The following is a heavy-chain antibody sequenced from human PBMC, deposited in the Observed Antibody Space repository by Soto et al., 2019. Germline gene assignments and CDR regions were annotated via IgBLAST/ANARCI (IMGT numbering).Heavy chain of an antibody. V-gene: IGHV3-53*01. Sequence: GGSLRLSCAASGFTVSSNYMSWVRQAPGKGLEWVSVIYSGGSTYYADSVKGRFTISRDNSKNTLYLQMNSLRAEDTAVYYCARDHRITGTSVLYYYYGTDVWGQGTTVTVSS. CDR3: ARDHRITGTSVLYYYYGTDV. J-gene: IGHJ6*02. CDR2: IYSGGST. CDR1: GFTVSSNY. D-gene: IGHD1-20*01.